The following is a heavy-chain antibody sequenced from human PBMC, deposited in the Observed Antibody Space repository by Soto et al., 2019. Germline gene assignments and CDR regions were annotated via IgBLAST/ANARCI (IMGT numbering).Heavy chain of an antibody. CDR3: ARDRGSGGSDYIYFYGMDV. CDR1: GYTFTTYY. Sequence: QVQVVQSGAEVKKPGASVKVSCKASGYTFTTYYIHWVRQAPGQGLEWMGVINPSGGSINYAQKFQGRVTMTTDTSTSTVYMALSSLSSEDTAVYYCARDRGSGGSDYIYFYGMDVWGQGTTVTVSS. J-gene: IGHJ6*02. CDR2: INPSGGSI. D-gene: IGHD1-26*01. V-gene: IGHV1-46*01.